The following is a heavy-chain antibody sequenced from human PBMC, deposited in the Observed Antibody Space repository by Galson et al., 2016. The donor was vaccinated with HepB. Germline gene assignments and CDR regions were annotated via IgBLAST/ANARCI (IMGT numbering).Heavy chain of an antibody. CDR3: VQGSTAPAV. CDR1: GFTFSNYG. J-gene: IGHJ6*04. V-gene: IGHV3-23*01. D-gene: IGHD1-26*01. CDR2: LKSDGRST. Sequence: SLRLSCAASGFTFSNYGMTWVRQAPGKGLVCVSRLKSDGRSTYYADSVKGRFTISRDNSKNTLSLQMNSLTADDTAIYYCVQGSTAPAVWGKGTTVTVSS.